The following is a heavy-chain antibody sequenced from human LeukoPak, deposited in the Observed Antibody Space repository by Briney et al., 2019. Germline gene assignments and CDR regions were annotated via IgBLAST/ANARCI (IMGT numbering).Heavy chain of an antibody. D-gene: IGHD2-8*01. J-gene: IGHJ5*02. V-gene: IGHV1-18*01. CDR1: GDSFSSYG. CDR3: ARAPRCNTNSCNSWFDP. CDR2: INVNT. Sequence: ASVKVSCKASGDSFSSYGISWLRQARGQGLEWMGWINVNTKYAQKFQGRVTMTTDTSKTTAYMELRSLRSDDTAVYYCARAPRCNTNSCNSWFDPWGQGTLVTVSS.